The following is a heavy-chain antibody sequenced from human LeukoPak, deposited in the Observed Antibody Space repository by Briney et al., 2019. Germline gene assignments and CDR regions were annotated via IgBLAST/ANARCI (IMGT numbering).Heavy chain of an antibody. CDR2: IKQDGSEK. V-gene: IGHV3-7*01. CDR1: GFIFRDYT. Sequence: GGSLRLSCVASGFIFRDYTMNWVRQAPGKGLEWVANIKQDGSEKYYVDSVKGRFTISRDNAKNSLYLQMNSLRAEDTAVYYCARGYSSGWHENDAFDIWGQGTMVTVSS. J-gene: IGHJ3*02. CDR3: ARGYSSGWHENDAFDI. D-gene: IGHD6-19*01.